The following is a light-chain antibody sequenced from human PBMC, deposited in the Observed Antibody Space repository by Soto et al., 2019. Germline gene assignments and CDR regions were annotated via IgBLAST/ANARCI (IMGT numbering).Light chain of an antibody. J-gene: IGKJ2*01. Sequence: EIVLTQSPDTLSLSPGERATLSCRASQSVPSSSLAWYQQTPGQAPRLLIYGASGRATGIPDRFSGSGSGTGFTLTITRLEPEDFAVYYCQQYGTSPYTFGQGPSWRSN. CDR1: QSVPSSS. V-gene: IGKV3-20*01. CDR3: QQYGTSPYT. CDR2: GAS.